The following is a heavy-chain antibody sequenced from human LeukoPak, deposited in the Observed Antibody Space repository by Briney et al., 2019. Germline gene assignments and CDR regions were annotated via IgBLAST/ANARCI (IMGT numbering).Heavy chain of an antibody. CDR1: GGSISSGGYY. Sequence: PSETLSLTCTVSGGSISSGGYYWSWIRQHPGKGLEWIGYIYYSGSTYYNPSLKSRVTISVDTSKNQFSLKLSSVTAADTAVYYCAREGMATICAFDIWGQGTMVTVSS. CDR2: IYYSGST. D-gene: IGHD5-12*01. J-gene: IGHJ3*02. V-gene: IGHV4-31*03. CDR3: AREGMATICAFDI.